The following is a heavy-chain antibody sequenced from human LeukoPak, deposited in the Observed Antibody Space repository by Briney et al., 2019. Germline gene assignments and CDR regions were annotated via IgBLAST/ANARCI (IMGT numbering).Heavy chain of an antibody. CDR1: GFTLSNYA. J-gene: IGHJ4*02. CDR2: ISGSGGST. Sequence: GGSLRLSCAASGFTLSNYAMSWGRQAPGKGLEWVSGISGSGGSTYYADSVKGRFTISRDNSRNMLYLQMNSLRAEDTAVYYCAKEYCSTIACYTGFDYWGQGTLVTVSS. D-gene: IGHD2-2*02. V-gene: IGHV3-23*01. CDR3: AKEYCSTIACYTGFDY.